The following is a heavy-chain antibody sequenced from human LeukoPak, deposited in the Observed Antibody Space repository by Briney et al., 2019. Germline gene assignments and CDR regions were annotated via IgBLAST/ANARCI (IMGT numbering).Heavy chain of an antibody. CDR3: ARVSFGYYYDSSGYSNWFDP. D-gene: IGHD3-22*01. CDR2: INPNSGGT. J-gene: IGHJ5*02. V-gene: IGHV1-2*02. CDR1: GYTFTGYY. Sequence: ASVKVSCKASGYTFTGYYMHWVRQAPGQGLEWMGWINPNSGGTNYAQKFQGRVTMTRDTSISTAYMELSRLRSDDTAVYYCARVSFGYYYDSSGYSNWFDPWGQGTLVIVSS.